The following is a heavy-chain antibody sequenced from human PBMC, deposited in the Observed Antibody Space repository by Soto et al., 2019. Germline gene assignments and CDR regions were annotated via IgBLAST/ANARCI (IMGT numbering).Heavy chain of an antibody. J-gene: IGHJ4*02. CDR3: ARDVSSPYDSSGYYYS. D-gene: IGHD3-22*01. CDR1: GGTFSSYA. CDR2: INPIFGTA. Sequence: QVQLVQSGAEVKKPGSSVKVSCKASGGTFSSYAISWVRQAPGQGLEWMGGINPIFGTANYAQKFQGRVTITADESTSTAYMELSSLRSEDTAVYYCARDVSSPYDSSGYYYSWGQGTLVTVSS. V-gene: IGHV1-69*01.